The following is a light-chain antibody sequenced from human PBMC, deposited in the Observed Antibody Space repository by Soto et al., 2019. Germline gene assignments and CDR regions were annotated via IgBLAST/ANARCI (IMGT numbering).Light chain of an antibody. J-gene: IGLJ1*01. CDR2: DVS. Sequence: QSVLTQPASVSGSPGQSITISCTGTSSDVGGYNYVSWCQQHPGKAPKLMIYDVSNRPSGVSKRLSGSKSGNTASLTISGLQAEDEADYYCSSYTSSSTDVFGTGTKVTVL. CDR3: SSYTSSSTDV. CDR1: SSDVGGYNY. V-gene: IGLV2-14*01.